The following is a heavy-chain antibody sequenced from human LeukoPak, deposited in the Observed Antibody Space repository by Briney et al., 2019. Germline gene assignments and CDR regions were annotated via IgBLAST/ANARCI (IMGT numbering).Heavy chain of an antibody. CDR3: ARDDDYVWGSICY. CDR1: GYTFTSYG. J-gene: IGHJ4*02. CDR2: ISAYNGST. Sequence: ASVKVSCKASGYTFTSYGIIWVRQAPGQGLEWMGWISAYNGSTNYAQKLQGRVTMTTDTSTSTAYVELRSLRSDDMAVYYCARDDDYVWGSICYWGQGTLVTVSS. V-gene: IGHV1-18*03. D-gene: IGHD3-16*01.